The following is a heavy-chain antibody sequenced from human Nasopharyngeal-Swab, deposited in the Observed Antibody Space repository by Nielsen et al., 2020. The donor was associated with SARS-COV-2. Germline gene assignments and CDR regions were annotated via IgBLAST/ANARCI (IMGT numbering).Heavy chain of an antibody. J-gene: IGHJ4*02. Sequence: GGSLRLSCAASGFTFDDYGMSWVRQAPGKGLEWVSGINWNGGSTGYADSVKGRFSISRDNAKNSLYLQMNSLRAEDTAVYYCAGSGDGYNSAHLDYWGQGTLVTVSS. CDR1: GFTFDDYG. CDR2: INWNGGST. D-gene: IGHD5-24*01. CDR3: AGSGDGYNSAHLDY. V-gene: IGHV3-20*04.